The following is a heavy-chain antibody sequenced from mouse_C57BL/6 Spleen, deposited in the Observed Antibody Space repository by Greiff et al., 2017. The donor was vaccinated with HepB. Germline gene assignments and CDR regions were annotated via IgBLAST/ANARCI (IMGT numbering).Heavy chain of an antibody. V-gene: IGHV5-4*03. J-gene: IGHJ4*01. CDR3: ARANLSPYYYAMDY. D-gene: IGHD1-1*01. CDR1: GFTFSSYA. CDR2: ISDGGSYT. Sequence: EVKLVESGGGLVKPGGSLKLSCAASGFTFSSYAMSWVRQTPEKRLEWVATISDGGSYTYYPDNVKGRFTISRYNAKNNLYLQMSHLKSEDTAMYYCARANLSPYYYAMDYWGQGTSVTVSS.